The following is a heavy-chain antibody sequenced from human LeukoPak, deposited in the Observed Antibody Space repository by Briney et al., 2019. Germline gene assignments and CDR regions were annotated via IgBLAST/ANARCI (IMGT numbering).Heavy chain of an antibody. CDR1: NGSISPYS. Sequence: PSETLSLTCTVSNGSISPYSWSWIRQPPGKGLEWIGYIYHSGNTNYNPSLSSRVTISVDTSKNQFSLELTSVTAADTAVYFCAKFPAKKADWGQGTLVTVSS. V-gene: IGHV4-59*01. J-gene: IGHJ4*02. CDR3: AKFPAKKAD. CDR2: IYHSGNT.